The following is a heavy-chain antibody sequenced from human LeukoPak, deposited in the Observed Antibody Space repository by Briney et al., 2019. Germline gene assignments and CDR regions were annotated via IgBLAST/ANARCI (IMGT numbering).Heavy chain of an antibody. J-gene: IGHJ4*02. CDR1: GFTFSSNY. V-gene: IGHV3-66*01. CDR2: IYSGGST. Sequence: GGSLRLSCAASGFTFSSNYMSWVRQAPGKGLEWVSVIYSGGSTYYADSVKGRFSISRDNSVNTLFLQMNSLRAEDTAVYYCARDYWGSGNRYFDYWGQGTPVTVSS. D-gene: IGHD3-10*01. CDR3: ARDYWGSGNRYFDY.